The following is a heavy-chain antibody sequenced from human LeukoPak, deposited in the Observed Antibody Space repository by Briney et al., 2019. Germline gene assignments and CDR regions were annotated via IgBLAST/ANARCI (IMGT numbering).Heavy chain of an antibody. CDR2: IHDTGST. J-gene: IGHJ5*02. CDR1: GGSLSSHY. V-gene: IGHV4-59*11. CDR3: ARGLIAAAGWFDP. Sequence: SETLSLTCSVSGGSLSSHYWSWIRQPPGKGLELIGHIHDTGSTFYNPSLRGRVTISLDTSNNQFSLKLTSMTAADTAVYYCARGLIAAAGWFDPWGQGTLVTVSS. D-gene: IGHD6-13*01.